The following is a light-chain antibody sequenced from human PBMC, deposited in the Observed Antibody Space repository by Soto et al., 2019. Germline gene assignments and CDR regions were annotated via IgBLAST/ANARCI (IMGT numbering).Light chain of an antibody. CDR1: QSVSSSY. J-gene: IGKJ4*02. Sequence: EIVLTQSPCTLSLSPGERATITCRASQSVSSSYLVWHQQKPGQAPRLLIYAASSRATGIPDRFSGSGSGTDFTLTISRLEPEDFAVYYCQQYGSSPWTFGGGTKVDIK. CDR3: QQYGSSPWT. CDR2: AAS. V-gene: IGKV3-20*01.